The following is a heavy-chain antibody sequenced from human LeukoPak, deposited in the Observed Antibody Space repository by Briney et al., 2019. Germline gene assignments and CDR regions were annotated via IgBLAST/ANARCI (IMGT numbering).Heavy chain of an antibody. CDR2: IYYSGST. V-gene: IGHV4-59*08. CDR3: ARHGLGYYYDSSGPSDWFDP. D-gene: IGHD3-22*01. CDR1: GGSISSYY. J-gene: IGHJ5*02. Sequence: PSETLSLTCTVSGGSISSYYRSWIRQPPGKGLEWIGYIYYSGSTNYNPSLKSRVTISVDTSKNQFSLKLSSVTAADTAVYYCARHGLGYYYDSSGPSDWFDPWGQGTLVTVSS.